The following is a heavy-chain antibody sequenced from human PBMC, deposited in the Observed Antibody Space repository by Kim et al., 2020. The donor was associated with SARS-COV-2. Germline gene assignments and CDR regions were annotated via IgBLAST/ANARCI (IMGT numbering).Heavy chain of an antibody. V-gene: IGHV1-24*01. CDR3: ATVEHCSGGSCYSFDY. CDR1: GYTLTELS. J-gene: IGHJ4*02. CDR2: FDPEDGET. D-gene: IGHD2-15*01. Sequence: ASVKVSCKVSGYTLTELSMHWVRQAPGKGLEWMGGFDPEDGETIYAQKFQGRVTMTEDTSTDTAYMELSSLRSEDTAVYYCATVEHCSGGSCYSFDYWGQGTLVTVSS.